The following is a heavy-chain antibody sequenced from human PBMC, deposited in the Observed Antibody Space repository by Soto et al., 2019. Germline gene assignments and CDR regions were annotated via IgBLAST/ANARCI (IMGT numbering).Heavy chain of an antibody. CDR1: GGTFSSYA. Sequence: SVKVYFKASGGTFSSYAISLVRQAPGQGLEWMGGIIPIFGTANYAQKFQGRVTITADESTSTAYMELSSLRSEDTALYYCARRPGFYYYYGMDVWGQGTPVTVSS. CDR3: ARRPGFYYYYGMDV. CDR2: IIPIFGTA. D-gene: IGHD5-12*01. V-gene: IGHV1-69*13. J-gene: IGHJ6*02.